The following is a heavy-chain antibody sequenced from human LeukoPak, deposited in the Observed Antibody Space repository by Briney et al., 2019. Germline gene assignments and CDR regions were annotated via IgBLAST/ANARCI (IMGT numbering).Heavy chain of an antibody. CDR1: GGSISSSSYY. CDR3: ARDGKISSSWYLYYFDY. V-gene: IGHV4-39*07. CDR2: IYYSGST. D-gene: IGHD6-13*01. Sequence: SETLSHTCTVSGGSISSSSYYWGWIRQPPGKGLEWIGSIYYSGSTYYNPSLKSRVTISVDTSKNQFSLQLNSVTPEDTAVYYCARDGKISSSWYLYYFDYWGQGTLVTVSS. J-gene: IGHJ4*02.